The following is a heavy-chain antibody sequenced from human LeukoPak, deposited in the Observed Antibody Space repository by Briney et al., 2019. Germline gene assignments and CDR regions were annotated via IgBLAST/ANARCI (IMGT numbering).Heavy chain of an antibody. V-gene: IGHV3-66*02. D-gene: IGHD5-12*01. J-gene: IGHJ6*02. CDR1: GFTVSSNY. CDR2: IYSGGST. CDR3: ARGGRATGGHYYYGMDV. Sequence: PGGSLRLSCAASGFTVSSNYMSWVRQAPGKGLEWVSVIYSGGSTYYADSVKGRFTISRDNSKNTLYLQMNSLRAEDTAVYYCARGGRATGGHYYYGMDVWGQGTTVTVSS.